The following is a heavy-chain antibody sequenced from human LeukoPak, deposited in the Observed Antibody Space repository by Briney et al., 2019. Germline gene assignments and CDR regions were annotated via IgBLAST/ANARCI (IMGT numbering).Heavy chain of an antibody. J-gene: IGHJ4*02. D-gene: IGHD6-19*01. V-gene: IGHV1-2*02. Sequence: ASVKVSCKASGYTFTGYYMHWVRQAPGQGLEWMGWINPNSGGTNYAQKFQGRVTMTRNTSISTAYMELSSLRSEDTAVYYCARGSWDSSGWYNLISSERKYFDYWGQGTLVTVSS. CDR2: INPNSGGT. CDR3: ARGSWDSSGWYNLISSERKYFDY. CDR1: GYTFTGYY.